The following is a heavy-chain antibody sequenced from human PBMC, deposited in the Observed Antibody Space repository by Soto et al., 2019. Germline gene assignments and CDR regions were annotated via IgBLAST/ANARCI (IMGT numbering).Heavy chain of an antibody. CDR3: TRYTSTSRYSYFGMDV. J-gene: IGHJ6*02. CDR1: GFTFGDYA. CDR2: IRSKAYGETK. V-gene: IGHV3-49*03. Sequence: SLRLSCTVSGFTFGDYAISWPRQAPGKGLEWVGVIRSKAYGETKDYAASVKGRFTILRDDSKSIAYLQMNSLQSEDTGVYYCTRYTSTSRYSYFGMDVWGHGTTVTVSS. D-gene: IGHD2-2*01.